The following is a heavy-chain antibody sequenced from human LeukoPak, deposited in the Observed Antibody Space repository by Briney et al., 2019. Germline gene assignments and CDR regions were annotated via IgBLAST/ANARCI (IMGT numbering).Heavy chain of an antibody. CDR1: DFTFSRYS. D-gene: IGHD4-17*01. CDR3: ARHGDGFYHGMDV. CDR2: ISSCGHNI. V-gene: IGHV3-21*01. J-gene: IGHJ6*01. Sequence: GSLRLSCAASDFTFSRYSMNWFRRAPGEGLEWVSSISSCGHNIFYGDPVKGRFTISRDNAKNSLYLQMNSLRVEDTAVYYCARHGDGFYHGMDVWGQGTTVTVSS.